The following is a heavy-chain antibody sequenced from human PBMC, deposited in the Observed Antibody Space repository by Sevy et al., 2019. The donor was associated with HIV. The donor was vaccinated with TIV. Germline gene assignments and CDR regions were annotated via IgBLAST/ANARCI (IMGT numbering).Heavy chain of an antibody. Sequence: SETLSLTCTVSGGSITSLYWNWIRQPPGKGLEWIANIYYNGHINYNPSLKSRVTLSIDTSKNQFSLRLSSVTAADTAXYYCAGENAWGRGYSWGQGTLVTVSS. V-gene: IGHV4-59*08. D-gene: IGHD1-26*01. CDR2: IYYNGHI. CDR3: AGENAWGRGYS. CDR1: GGSITSLY. J-gene: IGHJ4*02.